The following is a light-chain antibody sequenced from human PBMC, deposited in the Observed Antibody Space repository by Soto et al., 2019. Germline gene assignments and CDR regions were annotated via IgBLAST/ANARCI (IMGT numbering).Light chain of an antibody. J-gene: IGLJ1*01. CDR2: DVS. Sequence: QSALTQPASVSGSPGQSITISCTGTSSDVGFYTYVHWYQQHPGKAPKVIIYDVSRRPSGVSNRFSGSKPGNTASLTISGLQAECEEDYNCSSYSGGGTRVFGTGTKVTAL. CDR3: SSYSGGGTRV. CDR1: SSDVGFYTY. V-gene: IGLV2-14*01.